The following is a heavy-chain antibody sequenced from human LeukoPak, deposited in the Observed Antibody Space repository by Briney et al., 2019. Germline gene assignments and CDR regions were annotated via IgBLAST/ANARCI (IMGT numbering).Heavy chain of an antibody. CDR3: ARDSGNYYPNFDF. CDR1: GYTFSNHH. D-gene: IGHD1-26*01. V-gene: IGHV1-46*01. CDR2: IKVSGGST. Sequence: ASVKVSCKTSGYTFSNHHIHWARQAPGQGLEWMGIIKVSGGSTSYARKFQGRVTVASDTSTGTVHMELRSLRSEDTAMYYCARDSGNYYPNFDFWGQGTLVTVSS. J-gene: IGHJ4*02.